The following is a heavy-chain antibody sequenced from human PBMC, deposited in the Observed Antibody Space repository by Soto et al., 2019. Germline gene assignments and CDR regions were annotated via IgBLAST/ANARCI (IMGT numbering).Heavy chain of an antibody. D-gene: IGHD1-26*01. CDR3: AARKTGSFFDY. J-gene: IGHJ4*02. V-gene: IGHV3-23*01. Sequence: GGSLRLSCAASGFTFSTYAMSWVRQAPGKGLEWVSAISASGGSTYYTDSVKGRFTISRDNSKNTLYLQMNSLRAEDTAVYYCAARKTGSFFDYWGQGTLVTVSS. CDR2: ISASGGST. CDR1: GFTFSTYA.